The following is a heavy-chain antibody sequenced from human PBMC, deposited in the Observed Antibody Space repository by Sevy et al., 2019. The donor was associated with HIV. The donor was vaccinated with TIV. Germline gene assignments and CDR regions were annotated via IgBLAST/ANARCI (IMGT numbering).Heavy chain of an antibody. CDR3: ARWGEEYYDSSGHRPGMDV. Sequence: GGSLRLSCAASGFTFSSYGMHWVRQAPGKGLEWVAVIWYDGSNKYYADSVKGRFTISRDNSKNTLYLQMNSLRAEDTAVYYCARWGEEYYDSSGHRPGMDVWGQGTTVTVSS. D-gene: IGHD3-22*01. CDR2: IWYDGSNK. CDR1: GFTFSSYG. V-gene: IGHV3-33*01. J-gene: IGHJ6*02.